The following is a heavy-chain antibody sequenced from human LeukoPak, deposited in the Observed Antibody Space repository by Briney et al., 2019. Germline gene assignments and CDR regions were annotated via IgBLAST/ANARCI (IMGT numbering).Heavy chain of an antibody. Sequence: GGSLRLSCAASGVTFSSYAMSWVRQAPGKGLEWVSAISGSGGSTYYADSVKGRFTISRDNSKNTLYLQMNSLRAEDTAVYYCAKEGYRGGDCYHYFDYWGQGTLVTVSS. CDR2: ISGSGGST. J-gene: IGHJ4*02. CDR3: AKEGYRGGDCYHYFDY. CDR1: GVTFSSYA. V-gene: IGHV3-23*01. D-gene: IGHD2-21*02.